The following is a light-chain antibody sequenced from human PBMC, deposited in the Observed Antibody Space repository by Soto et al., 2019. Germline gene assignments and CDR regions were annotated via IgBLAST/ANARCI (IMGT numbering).Light chain of an antibody. CDR2: KAS. CDR1: QSINTW. V-gene: IGKV1-5*03. J-gene: IGKJ4*01. Sequence: DIQMTQSPSTLSASVGDRVTITCRASQSINTWLAWYQQKPGKAPYLLIYKASNFQSRVPSSFSGSASGTEFTLTISSLQPYDIATYYCQQYETYPLTFGGGTKVEIK. CDR3: QQYETYPLT.